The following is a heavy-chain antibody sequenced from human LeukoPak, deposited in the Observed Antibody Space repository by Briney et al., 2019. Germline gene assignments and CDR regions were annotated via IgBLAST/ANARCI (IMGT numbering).Heavy chain of an antibody. Sequence: GASVKVSCKASGYTFTSYAMNWVRQAPGQGLEWMGWINTNTGNPTYAQGFTGRFVFSLDTSVSTAYLQISSLKAEDTAVYYCARDLSRDSSWPLYYFDYWGQGTLVTVSS. CDR2: INTNTGNP. V-gene: IGHV7-4-1*02. D-gene: IGHD6-13*01. J-gene: IGHJ4*02. CDR3: ARDLSRDSSWPLYYFDY. CDR1: GYTFTSYA.